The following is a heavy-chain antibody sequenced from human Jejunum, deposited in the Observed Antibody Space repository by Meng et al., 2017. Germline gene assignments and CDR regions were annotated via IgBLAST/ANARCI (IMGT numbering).Heavy chain of an antibody. V-gene: IGHV4-34*01. Sequence: QVQLHQWGAGLLKPSETLSLTCTVYGTSLNKYALSWSWIRQSPGKGLEWIGLIDHRGSTNYNPSLKSRVTISLDTSKNQFSLNLNSVTAADTAVYYCARGSYGDSTDPWGQGILVTVSS. D-gene: IGHD4-17*01. CDR2: IDHRGST. CDR1: GTSLNKYA. J-gene: IGHJ5*02. CDR3: ARGSYGDSTDP.